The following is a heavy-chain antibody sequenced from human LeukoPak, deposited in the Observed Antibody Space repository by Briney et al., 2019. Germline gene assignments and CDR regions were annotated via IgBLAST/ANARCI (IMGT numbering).Heavy chain of an antibody. CDR1: GGSFSGYY. V-gene: IGHV4-34*01. D-gene: IGHD3-3*01. J-gene: IGHJ4*02. Sequence: PSETLSLICAVYGGSFSGYYWSWIRQPPGKGLEWIGEINHSGSTNYNPSLKSRVTISVDTSKNQFSLKLSSVTAADTAVYYCARDSENDFFFDGFNYWGQGTLVTVSS. CDR2: INHSGST. CDR3: ARDSENDFFFDGFNY.